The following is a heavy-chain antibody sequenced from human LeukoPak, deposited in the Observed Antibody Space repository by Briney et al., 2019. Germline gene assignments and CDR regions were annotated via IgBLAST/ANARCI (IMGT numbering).Heavy chain of an antibody. V-gene: IGHV3-23*01. CDR3: AKDLSPGLY. CDR1: GFTFTSYS. D-gene: IGHD2/OR15-2a*01. J-gene: IGHJ4*02. CDR2: ITGSGETT. Sequence: GGSLRLSCAASGFTFTSYSMSWVRQAPGKGLEWVSAITGSGETTYYADSVKGRFTISRDNSKNTLYLQVNSLRAEDTAVYYCAKDLSPGLYWGQGTLVTVSS.